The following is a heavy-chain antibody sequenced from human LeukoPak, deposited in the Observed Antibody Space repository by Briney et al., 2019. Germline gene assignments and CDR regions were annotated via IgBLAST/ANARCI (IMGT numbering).Heavy chain of an antibody. CDR3: ARDLAYSRLDY. D-gene: IGHD5-18*01. J-gene: IGHJ4*02. V-gene: IGHV3-23*01. CDR1: GFTFSNYA. Sequence: PGGSLRLSCATSGFTFSNYAMSWVRQAPGKGLEWVSIISDSAVGTYYTDSVKGRFTISRDNSKNTLYLQMNSLRVEDAAFYYCARDLAYSRLDYWGQGMLVTVSS. CDR2: ISDSAVGT.